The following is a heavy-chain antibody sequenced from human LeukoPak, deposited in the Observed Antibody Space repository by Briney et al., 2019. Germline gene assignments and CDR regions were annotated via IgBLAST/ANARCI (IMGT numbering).Heavy chain of an antibody. CDR1: GYTFTGYY. CDR3: ARGVXYYDSXXXXTY. Sequence: ASVKVSCKASGYTFTGYYMHWVRQAPGQGLEWMGWINPNSGGTNYAQKFQGRVTMTRDTSISTAYMELSRLRSDDTAVYYCARGVXYYDSXXXXTYWGQGTLVTVSS. CDR2: INPNSGGT. V-gene: IGHV1-2*02. J-gene: IGHJ4*02. D-gene: IGHD3-22*01.